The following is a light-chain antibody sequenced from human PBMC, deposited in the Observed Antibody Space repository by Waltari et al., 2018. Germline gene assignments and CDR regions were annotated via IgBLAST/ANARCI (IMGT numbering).Light chain of an antibody. CDR3: SSYTSSSTL. Sequence: QSALTQPASVSGSPGQSITISCTGTSSDVGGYNYVSWYQQHPGKAPTLMIYEFSNRPSGVSNRFSGSKSGNTASLTISGLQAEDEADYYCSSYTSSSTLFGGGTKLTVL. CDR2: EFS. V-gene: IGLV2-14*01. J-gene: IGLJ3*02. CDR1: SSDVGGYNY.